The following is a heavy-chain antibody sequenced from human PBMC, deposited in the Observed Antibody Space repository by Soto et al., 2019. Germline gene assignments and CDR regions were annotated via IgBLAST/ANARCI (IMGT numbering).Heavy chain of an antibody. D-gene: IGHD3-22*01. Sequence: PVGSLRLSCAASGFTFSSYAMHWVRQAPGKGLEWVAVISYDGSNKYYADSVKGRFTISRDNSKNTLYLQMNSLRAEDTAVYYCARDARGKMIVVAKNYFDYWGQGTLVTAPQ. J-gene: IGHJ4*02. CDR3: ARDARGKMIVVAKNYFDY. V-gene: IGHV3-30-3*01. CDR2: ISYDGSNK. CDR1: GFTFSSYA.